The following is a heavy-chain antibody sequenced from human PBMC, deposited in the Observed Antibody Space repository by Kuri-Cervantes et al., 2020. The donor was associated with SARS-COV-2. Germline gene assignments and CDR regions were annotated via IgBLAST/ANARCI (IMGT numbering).Heavy chain of an antibody. Sequence: GGSLRLSCAASGFTFSDYYMSWIRQAPGKGLEWVSYISSSGSTIYYADSVKGRFTISRDNAKNSLYLQMNSLRAEDTAVYYCASVEDTAMVYYYYGMDVWGQGTTVTVSS. J-gene: IGHJ6*02. CDR2: ISSSGSTI. D-gene: IGHD5-18*01. CDR1: GFTFSDYY. V-gene: IGHV3-11*04. CDR3: ASVEDTAMVYYYYGMDV.